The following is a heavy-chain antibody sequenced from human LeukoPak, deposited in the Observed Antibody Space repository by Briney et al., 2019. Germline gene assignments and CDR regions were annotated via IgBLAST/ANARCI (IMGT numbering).Heavy chain of an antibody. CDR1: GFTVSSNY. CDR3: AKVPPGYDSSGYYLPDLVYYFDY. D-gene: IGHD3-22*01. Sequence: PGGSLRLSCAASGFTVSSNYMSWVRQAPGKGLEWVSVIYSGGSTYYADSVKGRFTISRDNSKNTLYLQMNSLRAEDTAVYYCAKVPPGYDSSGYYLPDLVYYFDYWGQGTLVTVSS. V-gene: IGHV3-53*01. CDR2: IYSGGST. J-gene: IGHJ4*02.